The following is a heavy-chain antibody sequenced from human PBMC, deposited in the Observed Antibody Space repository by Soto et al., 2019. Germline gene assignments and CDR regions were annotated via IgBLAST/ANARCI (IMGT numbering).Heavy chain of an antibody. D-gene: IGHD3-10*01. Sequence: GGSLRLSCAASGFTFSSYAMHWVRQAPGKGLEWVAVISYDGSNKYYADSVKGRFTISRDNSKNTLYLQMNSLRAEDTAVYYCARDTLVRGVTARRGYGMDVWGQGTTVTVSS. J-gene: IGHJ6*02. V-gene: IGHV3-30-3*01. CDR2: ISYDGSNK. CDR3: ARDTLVRGVTARRGYGMDV. CDR1: GFTFSSYA.